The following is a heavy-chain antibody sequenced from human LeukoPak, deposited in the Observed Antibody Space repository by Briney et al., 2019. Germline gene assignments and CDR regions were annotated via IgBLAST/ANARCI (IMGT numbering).Heavy chain of an antibody. D-gene: IGHD1-26*01. CDR3: EKHRRQYSGSCQNFIHY. V-gene: IGHV3-9*01. J-gene: IGHJ4*02. Sequence: GRSLRLSCAASGFTFDDYAMHWVRQAPGKGLEWVSGISWNSGSIGYADSVKGRFTISRENAKNSLYLQMNSLRAEDTALSYCEKHRRQYSGSCQNFIHYWGQGTLVTVSS. CDR1: GFTFDDYA. CDR2: ISWNSGSI.